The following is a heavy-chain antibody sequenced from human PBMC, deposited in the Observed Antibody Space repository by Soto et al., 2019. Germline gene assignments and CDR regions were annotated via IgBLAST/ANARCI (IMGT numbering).Heavy chain of an antibody. V-gene: IGHV3-7*01. D-gene: IGHD3-22*01. CDR1: AFTLSSYW. CDR3: ARDYEFGFDI. J-gene: IGHJ3*02. CDR2: IKPDGSEK. Sequence: ESVGGLVQPGGSLRLSCEASAFTLSSYWMSWVRQAPGKGLEWVANIKPDGSEKYYVDSVKGRFTISRDNTKNSLYLQMSTLRPEDTAIYYCARDYEFGFDIWGQGTLVTVSS.